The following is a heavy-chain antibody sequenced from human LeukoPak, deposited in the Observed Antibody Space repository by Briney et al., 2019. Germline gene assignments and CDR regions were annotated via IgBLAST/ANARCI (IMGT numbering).Heavy chain of an antibody. V-gene: IGHV3-9*01. Sequence: GGSLRLSCAASGFTFDDYAMHWVRQAPGKGLEWVSGISWNSGSIGYADSVKGRFTISRDNAKNSLYLQMNSLRAEDTALYYCTSHRSGYWGQGTLVTVSS. CDR1: GFTFDDYA. CDR2: ISWNSGSI. J-gene: IGHJ4*02. CDR3: TSHRSGY.